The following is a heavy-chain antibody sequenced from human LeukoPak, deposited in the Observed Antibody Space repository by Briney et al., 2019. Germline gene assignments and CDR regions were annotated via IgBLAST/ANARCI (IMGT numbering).Heavy chain of an antibody. V-gene: IGHV3-74*01. J-gene: IGHJ3*02. Sequence: PGGSLRLSCAASGFTFSSYWMHSVRHAPGKGLVWVSRINSDGSSTSYADSVKGRLNISRDNAKNTLYLQMNSLRAEDTAVYYCARDRGHHYDSSGYYRGDAFDIWGQGTMVTVSS. CDR1: GFTFSSYW. CDR3: ARDRGHHYDSSGYYRGDAFDI. D-gene: IGHD3-22*01. CDR2: INSDGSST.